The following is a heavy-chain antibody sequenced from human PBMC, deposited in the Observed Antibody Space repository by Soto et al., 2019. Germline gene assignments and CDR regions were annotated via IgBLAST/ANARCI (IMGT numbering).Heavy chain of an antibody. Sequence: QITLKESGPTLVKPTQTLTLTCTFSAFSLSTGGVGVGWIRQPPGKALEWLALIYWDDDKRYSPSLRSRLTITKETCKNQVVLTMSNMDPVDTATYYCIQSRCGGDCLQSYASYYYYGMDVWGQGTTVTVSS. CDR3: IQSRCGGDCLQSYASYYYYGMDV. CDR1: AFSLSTGGVG. J-gene: IGHJ6*02. V-gene: IGHV2-5*02. CDR2: IYWDDDK. D-gene: IGHD2-21*02.